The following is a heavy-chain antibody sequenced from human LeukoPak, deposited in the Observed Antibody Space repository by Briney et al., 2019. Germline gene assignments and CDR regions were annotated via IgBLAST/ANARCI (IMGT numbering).Heavy chain of an antibody. J-gene: IGHJ1*01. CDR2: ISGSGGST. V-gene: IGHV3-23*01. D-gene: IGHD2-2*03. CDR3: AKDYGYCSSTSCYMSLEYFQH. Sequence: PGGSLRLSCAASGFTFSSYAMSWVCQAPGKGLEWVTAISGSGGSTYYADSVKGRFTISRDNSKKTQYLQMNSLRAEDTAVYYCAKDYGYCSSTSCYMSLEYFQHWGQGTLVTVSS. CDR1: GFTFSSYA.